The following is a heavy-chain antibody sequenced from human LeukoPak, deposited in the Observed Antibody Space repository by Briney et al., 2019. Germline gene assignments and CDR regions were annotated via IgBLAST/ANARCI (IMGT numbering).Heavy chain of an antibody. V-gene: IGHV3-9*03. CDR1: GFTFDDYA. J-gene: IGHJ6*03. D-gene: IGHD3-16*01. Sequence: GRSLRLSCAASGFTFDDYAMHWVRQAPGKGLEWVSGITWNSDNIEYADSVKGRFTISRDNAKNSLYLQMNSLRAEDMAVYYCAKFGGYYYYYMDVWGKGTTVTISS. CDR3: AKFGGYYYYYMDV. CDR2: ITWNSDNI.